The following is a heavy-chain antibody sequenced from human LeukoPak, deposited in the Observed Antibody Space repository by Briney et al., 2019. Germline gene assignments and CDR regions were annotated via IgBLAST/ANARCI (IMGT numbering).Heavy chain of an antibody. V-gene: IGHV3-21*06. CDR3: ARADCSGSTCYVRPSWFDP. Sequence: GGSLRLPCAASGFTLSTFDMNWVRQAPGKGLEWVSSISTSSRYIYYRDSVKGRFTISRDDAKNSLYLQMNSLTVEDTAVYYCARADCSGSTCYVRPSWFDPWGQGTLVTVSS. J-gene: IGHJ5*02. CDR2: ISTSSRYI. CDR1: GFTLSTFD. D-gene: IGHD2-2*01.